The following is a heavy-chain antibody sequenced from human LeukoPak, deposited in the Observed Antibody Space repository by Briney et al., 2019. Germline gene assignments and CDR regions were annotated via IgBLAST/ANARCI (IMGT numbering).Heavy chain of an antibody. J-gene: IGHJ4*02. Sequence: PSQTLSLTCTVSGGSISSGGYYWRWIRQHPGKGLEWIGYIYYSGSTYYNPSLKSRVTISVDTSKNQFSLKLSSVTAADTAVYYCARVARYYYFDYWGQGTLVTVSS. V-gene: IGHV4-31*03. D-gene: IGHD3-10*01. CDR3: ARVARYYYFDY. CDR2: IYYSGST. CDR1: GGSISSGGYY.